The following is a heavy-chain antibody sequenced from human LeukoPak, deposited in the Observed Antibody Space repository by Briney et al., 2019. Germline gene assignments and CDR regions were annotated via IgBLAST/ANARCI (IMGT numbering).Heavy chain of an antibody. Sequence: GGSLRLSCEASGFSLSGSSMHWVRQAPGRGLEWVARIKTKANTYATAYAASVTGRFTISRDNSKNTLNLQMGSLTAEDMAVYYCAREPKNYDFWSGNGMDVWGRGTTVTVSS. CDR3: AREPKNYDFWSGNGMDV. V-gene: IGHV3-73*01. D-gene: IGHD3-3*01. CDR2: IKTKANTYAT. CDR1: GFSLSGSS. J-gene: IGHJ6*02.